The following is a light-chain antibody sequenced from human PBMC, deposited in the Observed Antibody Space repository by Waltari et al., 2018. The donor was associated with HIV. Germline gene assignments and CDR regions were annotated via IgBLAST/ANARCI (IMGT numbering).Light chain of an antibody. Sequence: EVVMTQSPATLSVSPGEGATLSCSASQSVGSNLAWYQQKPGQAPRLLIYGASSRATCIPARFSGSGSGTEFTLTISSLQSEDFAIYFCQQYNNWPPLTFGGGTKVEIK. V-gene: IGKV3D-15*01. CDR3: QQYNNWPPLT. J-gene: IGKJ4*01. CDR1: QSVGSN. CDR2: GAS.